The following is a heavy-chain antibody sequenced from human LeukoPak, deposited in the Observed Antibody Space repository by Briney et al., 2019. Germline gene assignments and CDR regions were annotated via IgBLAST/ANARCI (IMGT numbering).Heavy chain of an antibody. CDR1: GSTFSSYA. V-gene: IGHV3-23*01. CDR3: ARRQLWFFLDYYSYMDV. D-gene: IGHD5-18*01. Sequence: GGSLRLSCAASGSTFSSYAMSWVRQAPGKGLEWGSAISGSGGSTYYTDSVKGRFTIFRDNSKNTLYLQMNSLRAEDTAVYYCARRQLWFFLDYYSYMDVWGKGTTVTVSS. J-gene: IGHJ6*03. CDR2: ISGSGGST.